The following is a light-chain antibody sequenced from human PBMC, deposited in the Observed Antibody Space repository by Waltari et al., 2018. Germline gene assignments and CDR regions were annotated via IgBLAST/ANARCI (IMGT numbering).Light chain of an antibody. CDR3: QAWDRNTYVV. CDR2: QDS. J-gene: IGLJ2*01. CDR1: KWEDRY. Sequence: SYELTQSPSVSVSPGQTASISCSGVKWEDRYVCWYQQKPGQSPVLVLHQDSKRPSGIPERFSGFNSGNTATLTISETQSMDEADYYCQAWDRNTYVVFGGGTKLTVL. V-gene: IGLV3-1*01.